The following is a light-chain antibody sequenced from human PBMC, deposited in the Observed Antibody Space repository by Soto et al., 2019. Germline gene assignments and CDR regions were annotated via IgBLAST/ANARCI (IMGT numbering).Light chain of an antibody. Sequence: QSVLTQPRSVSGSPGPSVTISCTGTSTDVGNYNYVSWYRHHPGKAPKVWIYDVSKRPPGVPDRFSGATSGNTASLTVSGLQAEDEADYYCSSYVGTYGLLFGGGTKLTVL. CDR2: DVS. CDR3: SSYVGTYGLL. V-gene: IGLV2-11*01. J-gene: IGLJ2*01. CDR1: STDVGNYNY.